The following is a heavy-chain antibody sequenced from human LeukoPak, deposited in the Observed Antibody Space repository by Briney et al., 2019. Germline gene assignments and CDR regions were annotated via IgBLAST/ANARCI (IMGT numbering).Heavy chain of an antibody. D-gene: IGHD3-16*01. CDR1: GGSFSGYY. Sequence: SETLSLTCAVYGGSFSGYYWSWIRQPPGKGLEWIGEINHSGSTNYNPSLKSRVTISVDTSKNQFSLKLSSVTAADTAVYYCARAVWGALDAFDIWGQGTMVTVSS. V-gene: IGHV4-34*01. J-gene: IGHJ3*02. CDR2: INHSGST. CDR3: ARAVWGALDAFDI.